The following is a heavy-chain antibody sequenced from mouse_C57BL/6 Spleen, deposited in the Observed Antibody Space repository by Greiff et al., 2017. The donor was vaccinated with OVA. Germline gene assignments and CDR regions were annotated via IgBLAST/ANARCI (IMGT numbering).Heavy chain of an antibody. CDR1: GYTFTSYW. CDR3: ARGQLGRGFDY. Sequence: QVQLKQPGAELVMPGASVKLSCKASGYTFTSYWMHWVKQRPGQGLEWIGEIDPSDSYTNYNQKFKGKSTLTVDKSSSTAYMQLSSLTSEDSAVYYCARGQLGRGFDYWGQGTTLTVSS. CDR2: IDPSDSYT. J-gene: IGHJ2*01. V-gene: IGHV1-69*01. D-gene: IGHD4-1*02.